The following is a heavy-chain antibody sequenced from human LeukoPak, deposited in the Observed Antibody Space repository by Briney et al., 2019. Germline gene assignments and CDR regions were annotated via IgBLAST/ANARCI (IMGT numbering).Heavy chain of an antibody. Sequence: TLRLSCAASGFTFSSYGMSWVRQAPGKGLEWVSAISGSGGSTYYADSVKGRFTISRDNSKNTLYLQMNSLRAEDTAVYYCAKASSGYYATTDAFDIWGQGTMVTVSS. CDR1: GFTFSSYG. CDR3: AKASSGYYATTDAFDI. V-gene: IGHV3-23*01. D-gene: IGHD3-22*01. CDR2: ISGSGGST. J-gene: IGHJ3*02.